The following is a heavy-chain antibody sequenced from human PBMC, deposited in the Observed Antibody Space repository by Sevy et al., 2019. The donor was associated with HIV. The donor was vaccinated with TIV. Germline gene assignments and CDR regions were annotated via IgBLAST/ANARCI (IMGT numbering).Heavy chain of an antibody. D-gene: IGHD2-2*01. J-gene: IGHJ4*02. Sequence: GGSLRLSCAASGFTFSNYTMSWVRQAPGKGLEWVSTFSFGCGKINYADSVKGRFTISRDNSKNTLYLQMNSLRAEDTALYYCAREGCSKPHDYWGQGTLATVSS. CDR3: AREGCSKPHDY. CDR2: FSFGCGKI. V-gene: IGHV3-23*01. CDR1: GFTFSNYT.